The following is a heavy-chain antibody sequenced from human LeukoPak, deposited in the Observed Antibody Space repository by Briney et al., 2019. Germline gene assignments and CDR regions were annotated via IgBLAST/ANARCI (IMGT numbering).Heavy chain of an antibody. CDR2: ISSSSSTI. D-gene: IGHD3-22*01. J-gene: IGHJ4*02. CDR3: AREPDYYESDN. V-gene: IGHV3-48*01. Sequence: GGSLRLSCAASGFTFSSYSMNWVRQAPGKGLEWVSYISSSSSTIYYADPVKGRFTISRDNAKNSLYLQMNSLRAEDTAVYYCAREPDYYESDNWGQGTLVTVSS. CDR1: GFTFSSYS.